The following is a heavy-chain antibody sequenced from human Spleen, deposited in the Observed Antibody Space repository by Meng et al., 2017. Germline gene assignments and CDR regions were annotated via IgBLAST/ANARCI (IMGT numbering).Heavy chain of an antibody. CDR2: INHSGST. V-gene: IGHV4-34*01. CDR1: GGSFSGYY. D-gene: IGHD4-11*01. Sequence: QVQLQQWGAGLLKPSETLSLTCAVYGGSFSGYYWSWIRQPPGKGLEWIGEINHSGSTNYNPSLKSRATISVDTSQNNLSLKLSSVTAADSAVYYCARGPTTMAHDFDYWGQGTLV. CDR3: ARGPTTMAHDFDY. J-gene: IGHJ4*02.